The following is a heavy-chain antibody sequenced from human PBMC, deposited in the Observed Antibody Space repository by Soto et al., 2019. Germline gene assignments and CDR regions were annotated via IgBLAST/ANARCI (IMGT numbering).Heavy chain of an antibody. CDR1: GFTFSNYN. CDR3: AREGALKPFSS. J-gene: IGHJ5*02. Sequence: GGSLRLSCVASGFTFSNYNMNWVRQTPGKGLEWVSHISGSSIYIHYADSVRGRFTISRDNAKNSVYLQMDSLRVEDTAVYYCAREGALKPFSSWGQGALVTVSS. CDR2: ISGSSIYI. V-gene: IGHV3-21*01.